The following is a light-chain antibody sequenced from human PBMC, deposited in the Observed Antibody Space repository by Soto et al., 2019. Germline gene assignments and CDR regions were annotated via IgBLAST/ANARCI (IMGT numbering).Light chain of an antibody. J-gene: IGLJ2*01. CDR3: SSYTSSSTLAVV. Sequence: QSALTQPASVSGSPGQSITISCTGTSSDVGGYNYVSWYQQHPGKAPKLMIYDVSNRPSGVSNRFSGSKSGNTASLTISGRQGEDEADYYCSSYTSSSTLAVVFGGGTKLPVL. V-gene: IGLV2-14*01. CDR2: DVS. CDR1: SSDVGGYNY.